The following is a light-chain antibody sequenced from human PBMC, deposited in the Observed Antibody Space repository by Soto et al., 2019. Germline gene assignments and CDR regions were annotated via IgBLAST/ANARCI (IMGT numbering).Light chain of an antibody. CDR1: QDIIDN. CDR2: DAS. CDR3: QHINSFPLT. J-gene: IGKJ4*01. Sequence: DIQLTQFPSFVSASVGDRVAITCRASQDIIDNLVWYQQKPGIAPYLLIFDASKLQTGVPSRFSGSGYGTDFTLTINSLQPEDVATYYCQHINSFPLTFGGGTKVEVK. V-gene: IGKV1-9*01.